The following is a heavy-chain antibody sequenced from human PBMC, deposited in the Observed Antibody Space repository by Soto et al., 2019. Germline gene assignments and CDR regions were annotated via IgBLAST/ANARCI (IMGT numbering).Heavy chain of an antibody. CDR2: IYHSGST. J-gene: IGHJ4*02. CDR1: GYSISSGYY. V-gene: IGHV4-38-2*02. Sequence: SETLSLTCTVSGYSISSGYYWGWIRQPPGKGLEWIGSIYHSGSTYYNPSLKSRVTISVDTSKNQFSLKLSSVTAADTAVYYCARARYGWYSSSSFDYWGQGTLVTVSS. D-gene: IGHD6-6*01. CDR3: ARARYGWYSSSSFDY.